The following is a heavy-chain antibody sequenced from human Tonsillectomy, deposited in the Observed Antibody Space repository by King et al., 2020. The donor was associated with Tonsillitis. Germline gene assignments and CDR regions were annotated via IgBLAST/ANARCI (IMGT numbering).Heavy chain of an antibody. J-gene: IGHJ4*02. D-gene: IGHD1-26*01. CDR2: IRSKAYGGTT. V-gene: IGHV3-49*04. CDR3: TRETGSGSYSRFDY. CDR1: GFSFGDYS. Sequence: EVQLVESGGGLVQPGRSLRLSCTASGFSFGDYSLSWVRQAPGKGLEWVGFIRSKAYGGTTEYAASVKGRFTISRDDSKSIAYLQLNSLKTEDTAVYYCTRETGSGSYSRFDYWGQGTLVTVSA.